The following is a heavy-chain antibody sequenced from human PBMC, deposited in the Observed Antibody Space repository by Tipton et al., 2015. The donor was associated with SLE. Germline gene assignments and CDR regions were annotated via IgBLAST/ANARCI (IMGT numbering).Heavy chain of an antibody. J-gene: IGHJ5*02. CDR3: ARGHIGWGFDP. Sequence: TLSLTCSVSGDSMTSGSYLWSWIRQQPGKGLECVGSIHSSGASFYKPSLQSRLMLSLETANNQFSLTLISVTAADTAMYYCARGHIGWGFDPWGQGTLVTVSS. CDR1: GDSMTSGSYL. V-gene: IGHV4-31*03. CDR2: IHSSGAS. D-gene: IGHD1-26*01.